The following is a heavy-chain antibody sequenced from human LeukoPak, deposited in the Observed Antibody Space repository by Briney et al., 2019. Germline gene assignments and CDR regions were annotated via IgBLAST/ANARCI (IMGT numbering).Heavy chain of an antibody. D-gene: IGHD1-7*01. V-gene: IGHV1-69*05. Sequence: SVKVSCKASGGTFSSYAISRVRQAPGQGLEWMGGIIPIFGTANYARKFQGRVTITTDESTSTAYMGLSSLRSEDTAVYYCARVGGAITGTTGLKNWFDPWGQGTLVTVSS. CDR2: IIPIFGTA. J-gene: IGHJ5*02. CDR1: GGTFSSYA. CDR3: ARVGGAITGTTGLKNWFDP.